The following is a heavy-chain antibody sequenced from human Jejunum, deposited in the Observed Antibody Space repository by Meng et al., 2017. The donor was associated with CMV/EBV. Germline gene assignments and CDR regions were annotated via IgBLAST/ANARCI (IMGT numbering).Heavy chain of an antibody. J-gene: IGHJ4*02. CDR2: MYYSGST. V-gene: IGHV4-39*07. CDR1: GDSISTSNYY. D-gene: IGHD1-7*01. CDR3: ARGNYPSRFDY. Sequence: IVSGDSISTSNYYWGWIRQPPGKGLEWIGSMYYSGSTYYNPSLKSRVTIAVDTSKNQFSLKLSSVTAADTAVYYCARGNYPSRFDYWGQGTLVTVSS.